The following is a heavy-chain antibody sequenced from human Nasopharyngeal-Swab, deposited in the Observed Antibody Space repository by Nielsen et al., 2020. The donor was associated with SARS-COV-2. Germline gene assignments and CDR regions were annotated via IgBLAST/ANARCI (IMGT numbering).Heavy chain of an antibody. Sequence: GESLKISCAASGFTFSSYAMSWVRQAPGKGLEWVSAISGSGGSTYYADSVKGRFTISRDNSKNTLYLQMNSLRAEDTAVYYCAEQWVVYYWGQGTLVTVSS. D-gene: IGHD6-19*01. CDR3: AEQWVVYY. CDR1: GFTFSSYA. J-gene: IGHJ4*02. V-gene: IGHV3-23*01. CDR2: ISGSGGST.